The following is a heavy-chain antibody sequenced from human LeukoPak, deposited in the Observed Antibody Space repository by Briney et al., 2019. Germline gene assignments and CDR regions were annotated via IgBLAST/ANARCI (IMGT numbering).Heavy chain of an antibody. CDR3: ARDLSGPSVY. Sequence: PGGSLRLSCAASGFTFISYTMNWVRQAPGKGLEWVSSISTSSNHIYYADSVKGRFTISRDNAKNSLYLQMNSLRAEDTAVYYCARDLSGPSVYWGQGTLVTVSS. D-gene: IGHD2-15*01. CDR2: ISTSSNHI. V-gene: IGHV3-21*06. CDR1: GFTFISYT. J-gene: IGHJ4*02.